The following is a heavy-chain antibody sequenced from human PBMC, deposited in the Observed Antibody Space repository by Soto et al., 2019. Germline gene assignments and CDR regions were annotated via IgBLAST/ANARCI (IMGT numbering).Heavy chain of an antibody. CDR2: INSDGITT. CDR1: GFTFSSYW. CDR3: ASHPGYSSGWYNY. V-gene: IGHV3-74*01. J-gene: IGHJ4*02. D-gene: IGHD6-19*01. Sequence: PGGSLRLSCAASGFTFSSYWMHWVRQAPGKGLVWVSRINSDGITTNYADSVKGRFTISRDNAKNTLYLQMNSLSAEDTAVYYCASHPGYSSGWYNYWGQGTLVTV.